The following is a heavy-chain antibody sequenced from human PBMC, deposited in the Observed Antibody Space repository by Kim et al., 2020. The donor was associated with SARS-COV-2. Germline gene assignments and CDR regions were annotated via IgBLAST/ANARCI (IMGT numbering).Heavy chain of an antibody. J-gene: IGHJ6*02. CDR1: GFTFDDYA. D-gene: IGHD5-12*01. CDR3: AKDIGYSDYYYGMDV. CDR2: ISGDGGST. Sequence: GGSLRLSCAASGFTFDDYAMHWVRQAPGKGLEWVSLISGDGGSTYYADSVKGRFTISRDNSKNSLYLQMNSLRTEDTALYYCAKDIGYSDYYYGMDVWGQGTTVTVSS. V-gene: IGHV3-43*02.